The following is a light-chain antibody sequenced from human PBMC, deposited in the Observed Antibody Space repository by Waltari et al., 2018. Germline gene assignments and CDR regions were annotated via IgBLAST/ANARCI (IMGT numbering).Light chain of an antibody. CDR1: GRDIGTYHY. V-gene: IGLV2-14*01. CDR3: SSYRSSNNVV. CDR2: EVT. J-gene: IGLJ2*01. Sequence: QSALTQPASVSGSPGQSITISCIGTGRDIGTYHYVSWYQQYPGKAPKLLMYEVTNRPSGGSHRFSGSQSGNTASLTSVGLQAEDEAHYYCSSYRSSNNVVFGGGTKVTVL.